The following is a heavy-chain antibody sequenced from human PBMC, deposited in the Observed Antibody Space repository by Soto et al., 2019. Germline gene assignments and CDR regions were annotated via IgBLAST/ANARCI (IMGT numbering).Heavy chain of an antibody. CDR2: FDPEDGET. J-gene: IGHJ3*02. D-gene: IGHD3-10*01. CDR1: GYTLTELS. V-gene: IGHV1-24*01. CDR3: ATALGYYGSGSYDAFDT. Sequence: ASVKVSCKVSGYTLTELSMHWVRQAPGKGLEWMGGFDPEDGETIYAQKFQGRVTMTEDTSTDTAYMELSSLRSEDTAVYYCATALGYYGSGSYDAFDTWGQGTMVTVSS.